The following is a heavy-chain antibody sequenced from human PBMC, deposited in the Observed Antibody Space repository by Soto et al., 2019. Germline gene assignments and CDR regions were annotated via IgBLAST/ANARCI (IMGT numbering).Heavy chain of an antibody. Sequence: ASVKVSCKASGGTFSSYAISWVRQAPGQGLEWMGGIIPIFGTANYAQKFQGRVTITADEAKSIAYMWLSSLRYSDTAAHYFARTRGTYFSSTSCYEAPDYWGQGTLVTVSS. J-gene: IGHJ4*02. CDR3: ARTRGTYFSSTSCYEAPDY. V-gene: IGHV1-69*13. D-gene: IGHD2-2*01. CDR2: IIPIFGTA. CDR1: GGTFSSYA.